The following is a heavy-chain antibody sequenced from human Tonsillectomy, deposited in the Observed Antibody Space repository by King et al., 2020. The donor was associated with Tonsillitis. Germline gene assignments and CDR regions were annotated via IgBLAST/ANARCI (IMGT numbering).Heavy chain of an antibody. Sequence: VQLVESGGGVVQPGRSLRLSCAASGFIFSSYGMHWVRQAPGKGLEWVAVISYDGSNKYYADSVKGRFTTSRDNSKNTLYLQMNSLRAEDTAVYYCAKDRGQSMIPHYGMDVWGQGTTVTVSS. CDR2: ISYDGSNK. J-gene: IGHJ6*02. CDR3: AKDRGQSMIPHYGMDV. CDR1: GFIFSSYG. V-gene: IGHV3-30*18. D-gene: IGHD3-22*01.